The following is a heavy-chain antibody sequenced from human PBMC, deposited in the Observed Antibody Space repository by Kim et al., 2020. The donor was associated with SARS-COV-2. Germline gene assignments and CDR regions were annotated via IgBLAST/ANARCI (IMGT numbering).Heavy chain of an antibody. CDR1: GFTFTTSA. D-gene: IGHD2-8*02. CDR3: AKDRSGGAFFDY. CDR2: ISGSGGTP. V-gene: IGHV3-23*01. Sequence: GGSLRLSCAASGFTFTTSAMNWVRQSPGKGLEWVSHISGSGGTPYYADSVKGRFTISRDKSKNTLYLQMNSLRAEDTALYYCAKDRSGGAFFDYWGQGTL. J-gene: IGHJ4*02.